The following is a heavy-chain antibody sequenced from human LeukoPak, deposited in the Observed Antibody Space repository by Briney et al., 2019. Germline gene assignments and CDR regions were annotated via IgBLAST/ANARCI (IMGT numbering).Heavy chain of an antibody. J-gene: IGHJ5*02. D-gene: IGHD3-22*01. Sequence: SETLSLTCTVSGGSISTYYWSWIRQPPGKALEWIGYVHYSGSTNYNPSLKSRVTMSVDTSKNQFSLKLSSVRAADTAVYYCARGKTHYFDSSRPGWFDPWGQGTLVTVSS. V-gene: IGHV4-59*01. CDR2: VHYSGST. CDR1: GGSISTYY. CDR3: ARGKTHYFDSSRPGWFDP.